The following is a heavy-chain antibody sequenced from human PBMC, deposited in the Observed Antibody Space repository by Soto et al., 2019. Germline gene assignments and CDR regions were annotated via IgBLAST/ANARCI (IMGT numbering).Heavy chain of an antibody. J-gene: IGHJ4*02. D-gene: IGHD6-6*01. CDR1: GGSISSYY. Sequence: SETLSLTCTVSGGSISSYYWSWIRQPPGKGLEWIGYIYYSGSTNYIPSLKSRVTISVDTSKNQFSLKLSSVTAADTAVYYCARPQLGREWNYFDYCGQGTLVTVSS. CDR2: IYYSGST. CDR3: ARPQLGREWNYFDY. V-gene: IGHV4-59*01.